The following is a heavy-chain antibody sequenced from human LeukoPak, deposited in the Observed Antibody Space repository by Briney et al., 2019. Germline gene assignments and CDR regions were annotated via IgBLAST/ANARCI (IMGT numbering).Heavy chain of an antibody. Sequence: GGSLRLSCAASGFTFSSYSMNWVRQAPGKGLEWVSSILGSGASTYYADSVKGRFTISRDNSKNTLYLQMNSLRAEDTAVYYCAKGIGSGIDYWGQGTLVTVSS. CDR1: GFTFSSYS. CDR3: AKGIGSGIDY. J-gene: IGHJ4*02. V-gene: IGHV3-23*01. CDR2: ILGSGAST. D-gene: IGHD6-19*01.